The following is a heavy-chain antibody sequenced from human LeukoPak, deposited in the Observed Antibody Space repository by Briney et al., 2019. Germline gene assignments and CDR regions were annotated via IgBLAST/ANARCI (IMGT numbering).Heavy chain of an antibody. CDR3: ARLGTTVDY. V-gene: IGHV5-51*01. J-gene: IGHJ4*02. CDR2: IYPGDSDT. Sequence: GESLKISCEGSGYDFTSYWIGWVRQMPGKGLEWMGIIYPGDSDTRYSPSFQGQVTISADKSITTAYLQWSSLKASDIATYYCARLGTTVDYWGQGTLVAVSS. D-gene: IGHD4-17*01. CDR1: GYDFTSYW.